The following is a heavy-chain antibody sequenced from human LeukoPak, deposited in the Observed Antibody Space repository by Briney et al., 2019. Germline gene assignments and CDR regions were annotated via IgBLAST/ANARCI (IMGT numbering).Heavy chain of an antibody. CDR2: LSRNSGNT. CDR1: GFAFSSYA. D-gene: IGHD3-9*01. Sequence: GGSLRLSCAASGFAFSSYAMSWVRQAPGKGLEWVSTLSRNSGNTYYADSVKGRFTISRDNSKNTLYLQMNSLRAEDTAVYYCAKDETSPLRYFDWLLSGHDYWGQGTLVTVSS. J-gene: IGHJ4*02. V-gene: IGHV3-23*01. CDR3: AKDETSPLRYFDWLLSGHDY.